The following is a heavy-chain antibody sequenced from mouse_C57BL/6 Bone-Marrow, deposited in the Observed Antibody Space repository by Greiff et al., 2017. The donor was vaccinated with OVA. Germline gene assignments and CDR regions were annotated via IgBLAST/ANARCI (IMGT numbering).Heavy chain of an antibody. CDR2: IDPANGNT. J-gene: IGHJ4*01. CDR3: ANPLYGNYEGYAMDY. V-gene: IGHV14-3*01. D-gene: IGHD2-1*01. CDR1: GFNIKNTY. Sequence: EVKLVESVAELVRPGASVKLSCTASGFNIKNTYMHWVKQRPEQGLEWIGRIDPANGNTKYAPKFQGKATITADTSSNTAYLQLSSLTSEDTAIYYCANPLYGNYEGYAMDYWGQGTSVTVSS.